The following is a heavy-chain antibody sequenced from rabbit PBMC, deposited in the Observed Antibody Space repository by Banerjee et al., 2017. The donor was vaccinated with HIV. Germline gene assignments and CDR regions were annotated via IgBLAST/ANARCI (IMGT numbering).Heavy chain of an antibody. V-gene: IGHV1S45*01. J-gene: IGHJ4*01. CDR3: ARDLAGVIGWKFSW. CDR1: GFSFSNKYV. D-gene: IGHD4-1*01. Sequence: QEQLEESGGDLVKPEGSLTLTCTASGFSFSNKYVMCWVRQAPGKGLEWIGCINSSSRNVVYASWATGRFTISKTSSTTETLQVTSLTAAGTATYLCARDLAGVIGWKFSWWCPGTLVTVS. CDR2: INSSSRNV.